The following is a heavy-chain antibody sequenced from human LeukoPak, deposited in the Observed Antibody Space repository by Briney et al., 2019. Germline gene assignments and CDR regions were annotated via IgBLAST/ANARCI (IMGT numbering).Heavy chain of an antibody. J-gene: IGHJ5*02. CDR2: IIPIFGTA. CDR1: GGTFSSYA. Sequence: VASVKVSCKASGGTFSSYAISWVRQAPGQGLEWMGGIIPIFGTANYAQKFQGRVTITADESTSTAYMELRSLTSEDTAVYYCARDYGGSSGWFDPWGQGTLVTVSS. D-gene: IGHD4-23*01. CDR3: ARDYGGSSGWFDP. V-gene: IGHV1-69*13.